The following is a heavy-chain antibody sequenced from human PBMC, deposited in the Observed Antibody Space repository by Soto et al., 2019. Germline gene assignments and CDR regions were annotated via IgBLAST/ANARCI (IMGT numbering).Heavy chain of an antibody. CDR2: ISSSSSYI. V-gene: IGHV3-21*01. D-gene: IGHD3-22*01. J-gene: IGHJ5*02. CDR3: ARDPGYYDSSGYYPGWFDP. CDR1: GFTFSSYS. Sequence: EVQLVESGGGLVKPGGSLRLSCAASGFTFSSYSMNWVRQAPGKGLEWVSSISSSSSYIYYADSVKGRFTISRDNAKNSLYLQMNSLRAEDTAVYYCARDPGYYDSSGYYPGWFDPRGQGTLVTVSS.